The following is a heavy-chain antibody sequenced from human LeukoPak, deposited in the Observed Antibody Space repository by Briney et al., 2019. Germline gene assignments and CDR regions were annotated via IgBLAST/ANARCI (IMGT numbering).Heavy chain of an antibody. J-gene: IGHJ4*02. CDR1: GFTFSTHG. CDR2: ISYDGSNT. V-gene: IGHV3-30*18. CDR3: AKDIREGLIAAAGTMFDY. Sequence: GGSLRLSCAASGFTFSTHGMSWVRQAPGKGLEWLTVISYDGSNTYYSDSVKGRFTISRDDSKNTLYLQMNSLRPEDTALYYCAKDIREGLIAAAGTMFDYWGQGTLVTVSS. D-gene: IGHD6-13*01.